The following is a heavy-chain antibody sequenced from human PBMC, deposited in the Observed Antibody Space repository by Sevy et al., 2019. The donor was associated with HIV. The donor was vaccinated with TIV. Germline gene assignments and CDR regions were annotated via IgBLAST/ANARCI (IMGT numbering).Heavy chain of an antibody. CDR1: GYSITSGFY. CDR3: VRRRGFGSGTLYYFDY. D-gene: IGHD3-10*01. Sequence: SETLSLTCNVSGYSITSGFYWCWLRQPPGEGLEWIGNIFHRGSTYYNPSLRSRVTISVDTSNNHFSLKLSFVTAADAAMYYCVRRRGFGSGTLYYFDYWGQGTPVTVSS. CDR2: IFHRGST. V-gene: IGHV4-38-2*02. J-gene: IGHJ4*02.